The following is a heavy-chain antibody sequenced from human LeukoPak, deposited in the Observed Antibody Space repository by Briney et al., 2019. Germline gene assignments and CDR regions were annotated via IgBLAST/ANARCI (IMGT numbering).Heavy chain of an antibody. CDR3: AKGDYDYVWGRAPQNFDY. D-gene: IGHD3-16*01. CDR1: GFTFSSYG. V-gene: IGHV3-33*06. Sequence: QSGGSLRLSCAASGFTFSSYGMHWVRQAPCKGLEWVAVIWYDGSNKYYADSVKGRFTISRDNSKNTLYLQMNSLRAEDTAVYYCAKGDYDYVWGRAPQNFDYWGQGTLVTVSS. CDR2: IWYDGSNK. J-gene: IGHJ4*02.